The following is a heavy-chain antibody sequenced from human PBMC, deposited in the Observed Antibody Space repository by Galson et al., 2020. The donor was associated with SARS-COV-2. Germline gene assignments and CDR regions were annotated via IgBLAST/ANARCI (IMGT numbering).Heavy chain of an antibody. V-gene: IGHV3-33*06. Sequence: GGSLRLSCAASGFTFSSYGMHWVRQAPGKGLEWVAVIWYDGSNKYYADSVKGRFTISRDNSKNTLYLQMNSLRAEDTAVYYCAKDVSGGASDIWGQGTMVTVSS. CDR3: AKDVSGGASDI. CDR1: GFTFSSYG. J-gene: IGHJ3*02. D-gene: IGHD1-26*01. CDR2: IWYDGSNK.